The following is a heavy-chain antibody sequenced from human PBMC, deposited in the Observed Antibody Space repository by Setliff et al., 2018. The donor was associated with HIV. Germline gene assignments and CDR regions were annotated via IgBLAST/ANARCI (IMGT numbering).Heavy chain of an antibody. J-gene: IGHJ4*02. D-gene: IGHD2-21*02. Sequence: ASVKVSCKAPGYTFINYGISWVRQAPGQGLEWMGWISAYNGNTNYAQKFQGRVTITADESTSTSSMELSSLGSEDTAVYYCARVNGGNSPYYFDSWGQGTLVTVSS. V-gene: IGHV1-18*01. CDR3: ARVNGGNSPYYFDS. CDR2: ISAYNGNT. CDR1: GYTFINYG.